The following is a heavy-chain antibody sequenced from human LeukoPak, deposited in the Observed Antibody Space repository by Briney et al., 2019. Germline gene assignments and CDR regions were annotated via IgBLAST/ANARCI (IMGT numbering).Heavy chain of an antibody. Sequence: SETLSLTCAVSGGSISSGGYSWSWIRQHPGKGLEWIGYIYYSGSTYYNPSLKSRVTISVDTSKNQFSLKLSSVTAADTAVYYCAKEGYSGSYNWFDPWGQGTLVTVSS. J-gene: IGHJ5*02. CDR2: IYYSGST. D-gene: IGHD1-26*01. V-gene: IGHV4-31*11. CDR1: GGSISSGGYS. CDR3: AKEGYSGSYNWFDP.